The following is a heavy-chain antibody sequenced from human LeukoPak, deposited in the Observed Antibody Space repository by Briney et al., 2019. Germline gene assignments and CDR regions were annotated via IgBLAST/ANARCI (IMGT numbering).Heavy chain of an antibody. CDR2: IKQDGSEK. V-gene: IGHV3-7*01. CDR1: GFTFSSYW. CDR3: ARLLDGASKNYFDY. D-gene: IGHD2-15*01. Sequence: GGSLRLSCAASGFTFSSYWMSWVRQAPGKGLEWVANIKQDGSEKYYVDSVKGRFTISRDNAKNSLYLQMNSLRAEDTAVYYCARLLDGASKNYFDYWGQGTLVTVSS. J-gene: IGHJ4*02.